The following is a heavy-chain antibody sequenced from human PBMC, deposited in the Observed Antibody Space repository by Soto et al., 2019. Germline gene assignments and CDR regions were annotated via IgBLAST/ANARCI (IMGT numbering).Heavy chain of an antibody. CDR2: IKQDGSEK. CDR1: GFTFGSYW. V-gene: IGHV3-7*03. CDR3: AREGIAVAGDY. D-gene: IGHD6-19*01. J-gene: IGHJ4*02. Sequence: GGSLRLSCAASGFTFGSYWMSWVRQSPGKGLEWVANIKQDGSEKYYVDSVKGRFTISRDNAKNSLYLPMNSLRAEDRAVYYCAREGIAVAGDYWGQGTLVTVS.